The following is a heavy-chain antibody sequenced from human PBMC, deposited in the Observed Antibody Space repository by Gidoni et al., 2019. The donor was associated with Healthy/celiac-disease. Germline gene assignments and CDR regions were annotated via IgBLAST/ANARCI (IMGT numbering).Heavy chain of an antibody. CDR1: GFTFSSYW. D-gene: IGHD3-10*01. CDR3: ARETTYYYGSGSYYSGGMDV. CDR2: IKQDGSEK. V-gene: IGHV3-7*01. J-gene: IGHJ6*02. Sequence: EVQLVESGGGLVQPGGSLRLSCAASGFTFSSYWMRWVRQAPGKGLEWVANIKQDGSEKYYVDSVKGRFTISRDNAKNSLYLQMNSLRAEDTAVYYCARETTYYYGSGSYYSGGMDVWGQGTTVTVSS.